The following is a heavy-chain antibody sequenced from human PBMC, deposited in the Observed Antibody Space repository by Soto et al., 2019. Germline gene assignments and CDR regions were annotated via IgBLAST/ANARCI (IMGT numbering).Heavy chain of an antibody. CDR2: ISYDGSNK. CDR1: GFTFSSYG. CDR3: AKDEGKGVAARPCDY. Sequence: QVQLVESGGGVVQPGRSLRLSCAASGFTFSSYGMHWVRQAPGKGLEWVAVISYDGSNKYYADSVKGRFTISRDNSKNTLYLQMHSMRAEDKAVYYCAKDEGKGVAARPCDYWGQGTLVTVSS. D-gene: IGHD6-6*01. J-gene: IGHJ4*02. V-gene: IGHV3-30*18.